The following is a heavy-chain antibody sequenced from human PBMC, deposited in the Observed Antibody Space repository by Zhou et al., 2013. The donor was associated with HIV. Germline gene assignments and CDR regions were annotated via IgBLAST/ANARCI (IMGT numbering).Heavy chain of an antibody. Sequence: QVQLVQSGAEVKKPGASVKVSCKASGYTFTSYEINWVRQATGQGLEWMGWMNPNSGNTGFAQKFQGRVTMTRNTSISTAYMELSSLKSEDTAMYYCARDRTVSYNWNFFPLDVWGRGTTVTVSS. J-gene: IGHJ6*04. D-gene: IGHD1-7*01. V-gene: IGHV1-8*02. CDR3: ARDRTVSYNWNFFPLDV. CDR2: MNPNSGNT. CDR1: GYTFTSYE.